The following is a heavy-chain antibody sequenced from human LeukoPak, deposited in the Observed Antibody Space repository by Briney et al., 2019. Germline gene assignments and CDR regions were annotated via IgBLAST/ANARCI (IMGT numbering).Heavy chain of an antibody. V-gene: IGHV4-39*01. CDR2: IYYSGST. J-gene: IGHJ4*02. CDR1: GGSISSSSYY. Sequence: SETLSLTCTVSGGSISSSSYYWGWIRQPPGKGLEWIGSIYYSGSTYYNPSLKSRVTISVDTSKNQFSLKLSSVTAADTAVYYCASLPSYYFDYWGQGTLVTVSP. CDR3: ASLPSYYFDY.